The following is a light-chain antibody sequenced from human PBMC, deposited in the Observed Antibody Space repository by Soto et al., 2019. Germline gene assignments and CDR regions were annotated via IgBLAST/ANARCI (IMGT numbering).Light chain of an antibody. CDR2: GAS. CDR1: QSVSSSF. Sequence: EIVLTQSPGTLSLSPGERATFSCRASQSVSSSFLAWYQQKPGQAPRLPIYGASSRATGIPDRFSGSGSGTDFTLTISRLEPEDFAVYYCQQYDSSPWTFGQGTKVEIK. V-gene: IGKV3-20*01. CDR3: QQYDSSPWT. J-gene: IGKJ1*01.